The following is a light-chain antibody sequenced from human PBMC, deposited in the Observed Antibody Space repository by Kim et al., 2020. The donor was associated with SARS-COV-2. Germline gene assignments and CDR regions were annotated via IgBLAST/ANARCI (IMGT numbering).Light chain of an antibody. CDR3: SSYASTSTLV. J-gene: IGLJ2*01. Sequence: QSALTQPASVSGSPGQSITISCTGTSSDVGGYNYVSWYQPYPGKAPQVKIYEVNKRPSGVSNRFSGSKSGNTASLTIAGLQAEDEAEYFCSSYASTSTLVLGGGTQLTVL. V-gene: IGLV2-14*03. CDR2: EVN. CDR1: SSDVGGYNY.